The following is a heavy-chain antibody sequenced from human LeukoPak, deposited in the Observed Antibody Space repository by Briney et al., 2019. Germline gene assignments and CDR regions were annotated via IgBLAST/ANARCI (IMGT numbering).Heavy chain of an antibody. V-gene: IGHV1-2*02. J-gene: IGHJ5*02. CDR2: INPNSGGT. CDR1: GYTFTGYY. CDR3: ARVRRARAIAARPQLDWFDP. Sequence: GASVKVSCKASGYTFTGYYMHWVRQAPGQGLEWMGWINPNSGGTNYAQKFQGRVTMTRDTSISTAYMELSRLRSDDTAVYYCARVRRARAIAARPQLDWFDPWGQGTLVTVSS. D-gene: IGHD6-6*01.